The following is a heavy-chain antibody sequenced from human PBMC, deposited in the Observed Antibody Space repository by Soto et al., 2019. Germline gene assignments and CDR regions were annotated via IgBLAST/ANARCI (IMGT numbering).Heavy chain of an antibody. CDR3: TTAQVDYDILTGYHFDY. D-gene: IGHD3-9*01. V-gene: IGHV4-39*07. CDR1: GASIISSSYY. Sequence: SETLCLTCTVSGASIISSSYYWGWIRQPPGKGLEWIGSIYYSGTTYYNPSLKSRITMSVDTSKNQFSLRLTSVTAADTAVYYCTTAQVDYDILTGYHFDYWGQGTLVTVSS. J-gene: IGHJ4*02. CDR2: IYYSGTT.